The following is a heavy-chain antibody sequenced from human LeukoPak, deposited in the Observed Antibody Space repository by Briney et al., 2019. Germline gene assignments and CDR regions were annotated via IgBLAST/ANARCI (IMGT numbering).Heavy chain of an antibody. CDR2: MKPNSGDT. J-gene: IGHJ4*02. D-gene: IGHD6-13*01. CDR3: ARGPPESSSSDY. CDR1: VYTFTSYD. V-gene: IGHV1-8*01. Sequence: ASVKVSRKASVYTFTSYDSNWVRQATGQGVAWMGWMKPNSGDTGYAQKFQGRVTMTRNTSISTAYMELSSLRSEDTAVYYCARGPPESSSSDYWGQGTLVTVSS.